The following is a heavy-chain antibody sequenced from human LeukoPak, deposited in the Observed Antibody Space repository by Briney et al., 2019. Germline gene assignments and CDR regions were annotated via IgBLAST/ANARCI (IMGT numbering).Heavy chain of an antibody. Sequence: SETLSLTCAVYGGSFSGYYWSWIRQPPGKGLEWIGEINHSGSTNYNPSLKSRVTISADTSKNQFSLKLSSVTAADTAVYYCARGKIVVVPAARGFWFDPWGQGTLVTVSS. CDR1: GGSFSGYY. J-gene: IGHJ5*02. V-gene: IGHV4-34*01. D-gene: IGHD2-2*01. CDR3: ARGKIVVVPAARGFWFDP. CDR2: INHSGST.